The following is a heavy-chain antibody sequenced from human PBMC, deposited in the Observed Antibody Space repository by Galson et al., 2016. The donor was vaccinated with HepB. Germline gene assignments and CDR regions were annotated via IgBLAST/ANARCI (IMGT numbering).Heavy chain of an antibody. CDR3: ARACTTAEWGYFRGVDS. Sequence: SVKVSCKASEFSFSTYAIHWLRQAPGQRLEWMGWINAGSGHTKYSEKFQGRLSITRDTSASTAYMELSSLRSEDTAVYFCARACTTAEWGYFRGVDSWGQGTTVTVSS. J-gene: IGHJ6*02. V-gene: IGHV1-3*01. CDR1: EFSFSTYA. D-gene: IGHD2-8*01. CDR2: INAGSGHT.